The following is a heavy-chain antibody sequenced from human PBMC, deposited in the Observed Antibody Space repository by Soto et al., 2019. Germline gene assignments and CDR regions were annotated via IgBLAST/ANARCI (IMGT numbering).Heavy chain of an antibody. D-gene: IGHD4-17*01. V-gene: IGHV3-30*18. CDR3: AKDLLPNTVTTCGS. CDR2: LSSDGNNK. CDR1: GFTFDSHG. J-gene: IGHJ5*02. Sequence: QVQLVESGGGAVQPGRSLRLSCAASGFTFDSHGMHWVRQAPGKGLEWVAVLSSDGNNKYYADSVKGRFTISRDNFNNILYLQMSSLRAEDTAVYYCAKDLLPNTVTTCGSWGQGTLVTVSS.